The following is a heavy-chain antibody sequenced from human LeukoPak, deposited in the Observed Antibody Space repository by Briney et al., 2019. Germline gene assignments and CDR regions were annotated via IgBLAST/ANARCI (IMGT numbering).Heavy chain of an antibody. CDR1: GITFNTYA. CDR3: AKDPRVVVTGTFDY. D-gene: IGHD2-21*02. CDR2: ISGSGGSP. V-gene: IGHV3-23*01. J-gene: IGHJ4*02. Sequence: GGSLRLSCVVSGITFNTYAMSWVRQAPGKGLEWVSSISGSGGSPYYADSARGRFTISRDNSKNTLYLQMNSLRADDTAVYYCAKDPRVVVTGTFDYWGQGTLATVSS.